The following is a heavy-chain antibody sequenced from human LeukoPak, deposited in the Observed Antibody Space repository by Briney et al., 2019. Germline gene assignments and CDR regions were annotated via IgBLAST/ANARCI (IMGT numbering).Heavy chain of an antibody. D-gene: IGHD4-17*01. CDR3: ATVPPVTTSSWFDP. J-gene: IGHJ5*02. CDR2: FDPEDGET. Sequence: GASVKVSCKVSGYTLTELSMHWVRQAPGKGLEWMGGFDPEDGETIYTQKFQGRVTMTEDTSTDTAYMELSSLRSEDTAVYYCATVPPVTTSSWFDPWGQGTLVTVSS. CDR1: GYTLTELS. V-gene: IGHV1-24*01.